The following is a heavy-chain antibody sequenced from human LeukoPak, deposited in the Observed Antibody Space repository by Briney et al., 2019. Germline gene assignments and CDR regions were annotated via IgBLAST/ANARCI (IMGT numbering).Heavy chain of an antibody. CDR1: GYTFTSYG. CDR3: AREPLFPGDDDIRYDY. V-gene: IGHV1-18*01. CDR2: ISAYNGNT. D-gene: IGHD2-15*01. J-gene: IGHJ4*02. Sequence: ASVKVSCKASGYTFTSYGISWVRQAPGQGLEWMGWISAYNGNTNYAQKLQGRVTMTTDTSTSTAYMELRSLRSDDTAVYCCAREPLFPGDDDIRYDYWGQGTLVTVSS.